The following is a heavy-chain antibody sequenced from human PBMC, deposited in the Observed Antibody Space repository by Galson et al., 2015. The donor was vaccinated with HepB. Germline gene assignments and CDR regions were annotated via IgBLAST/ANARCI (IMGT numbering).Heavy chain of an antibody. Sequence: SLRLSCAASGFTFSSYAVHWVRQAPGKGLEYVSAISSNGGSTYYADSVKGRFTISRDNSKNTLYLQMSSLRAEDTAVYYCVKATSQWLTLDYWGQGTLVTVSS. CDR1: GFTFSSYA. CDR3: VKATSQWLTLDY. J-gene: IGHJ4*02. CDR2: ISSNGGST. V-gene: IGHV3-64D*06. D-gene: IGHD6-19*01.